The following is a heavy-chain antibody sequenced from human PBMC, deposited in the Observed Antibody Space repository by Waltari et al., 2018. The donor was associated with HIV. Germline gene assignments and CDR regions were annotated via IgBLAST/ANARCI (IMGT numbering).Heavy chain of an antibody. J-gene: IGHJ3*01. V-gene: IGHV1-69*06. CDR3: ARGGCSGGTCYSKSFDL. D-gene: IGHD2-21*01. Sequence: QVQLVQSGAEVKKPESSVKVSCKASGGTFGSYTITWVRQAPGQGPEWMGGIIPMFGTATYAQKFQGRVTMTADKSTNTVYLELSTLRFDDTALYYCARGGCSGGTCYSKSFDLWGQGTMVTVSS. CDR1: GGTFGSYT. CDR2: IIPMFGTA.